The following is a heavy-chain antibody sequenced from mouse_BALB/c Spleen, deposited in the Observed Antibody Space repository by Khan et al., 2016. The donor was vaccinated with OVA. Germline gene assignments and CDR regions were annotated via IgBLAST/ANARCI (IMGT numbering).Heavy chain of an antibody. D-gene: IGHD1-1*01. Sequence: QVQLKQSGPELVKPGASVRISCKASGFTFTNFNIHWVKQRPGQGLERIGWIYPGNVNTKNNENFKGKATLTADKSSSTAYMLLSSLTSEDYAVYCCARGDYYGTYAMDYWGQGTSVIVSS. J-gene: IGHJ4*01. V-gene: IGHV1S56*01. CDR1: GFTFTNFN. CDR3: ARGDYYGTYAMDY. CDR2: IYPGNVNT.